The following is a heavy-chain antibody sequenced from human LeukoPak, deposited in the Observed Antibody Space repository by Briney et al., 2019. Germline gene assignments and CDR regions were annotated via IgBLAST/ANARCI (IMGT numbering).Heavy chain of an antibody. CDR2: IYYSGST. D-gene: IGHD3-9*01. CDR3: ARVILTGSYYFDY. Sequence: SETLSLTCTVSGGSISSSSFYWGWIRQAPGKGLEWIGTIYYSGSTYYNPSLKSRVTISVDTSKNQFSLKLSSVTAADTAVYYCARVILTGSYYFDYWGQGTLVTVSS. V-gene: IGHV4-39*07. CDR1: GGSISSSSFY. J-gene: IGHJ4*02.